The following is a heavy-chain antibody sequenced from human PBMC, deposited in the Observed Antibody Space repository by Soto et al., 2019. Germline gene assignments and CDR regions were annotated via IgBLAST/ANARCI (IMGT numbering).Heavy chain of an antibody. CDR2: INPSGGST. CDR3: ARAHYCTNGVCYNWFDP. V-gene: IGHV1-46*01. CDR1: GYTFTSYY. D-gene: IGHD2-8*01. J-gene: IGHJ5*02. Sequence: ASVKVSCKASGYTFTSYYMHWVRQAPGQGLEWMGIINPSGGSTSYAQKFQGRVTMTRDTSTSTVYMELSSLRSEDTAVYYCARAHYCTNGVCYNWFDPWGQGTLVTVSS.